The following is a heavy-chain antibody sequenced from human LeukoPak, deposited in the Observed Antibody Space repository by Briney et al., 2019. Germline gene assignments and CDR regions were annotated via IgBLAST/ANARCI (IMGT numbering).Heavy chain of an antibody. J-gene: IGHJ4*02. CDR3: ARAKRQGFIPYFDY. Sequence: ASVKVSCKASGGTFSSYTISWVRQAPGQGLEWMGRIIPILGIANYAQKFQGRVTMTRDTSISTAYMELSRLRSDDTAVYYCARAKRQGFIPYFDYWGQGTLVTVSS. CDR2: IIPILGIA. D-gene: IGHD2-21*01. CDR1: GGTFSSYT. V-gene: IGHV1-69*02.